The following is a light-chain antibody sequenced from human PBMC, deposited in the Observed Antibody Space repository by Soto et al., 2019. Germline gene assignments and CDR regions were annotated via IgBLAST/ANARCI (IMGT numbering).Light chain of an antibody. J-gene: IGLJ2*01. Sequence: QSVLTQPPSASGTPGQRVTISCSGSSSNIGSNTVNWYQQLPGTAPKLLIYSNNQRPSGVPDRFSGSKSGTSASLAISGLQSEDGADYYCAAWDDILNGVVFGGGTKLTVL. CDR1: SSNIGSNT. CDR2: SNN. V-gene: IGLV1-44*01. CDR3: AAWDDILNGVV.